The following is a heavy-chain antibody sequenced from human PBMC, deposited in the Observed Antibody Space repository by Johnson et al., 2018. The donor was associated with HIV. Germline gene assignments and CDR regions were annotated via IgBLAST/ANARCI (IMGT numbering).Heavy chain of an antibody. V-gene: IGHV3-43*01. D-gene: IGHD3-10*01. J-gene: IGHJ3*02. Sequence: VQLVESGGVVVQPGGSLRLSCAASGFTFDDYTMHWVSQAPGKGLEWVSLISWDGDSTYYADSVTGRFTIPRDNSKNSLYLQMNSLRTEDTALYFCAKDNGKYYYGSGSLDAFDIWGQGTMVTVSS. CDR2: ISWDGDST. CDR1: GFTFDDYT. CDR3: AKDNGKYYYGSGSLDAFDI.